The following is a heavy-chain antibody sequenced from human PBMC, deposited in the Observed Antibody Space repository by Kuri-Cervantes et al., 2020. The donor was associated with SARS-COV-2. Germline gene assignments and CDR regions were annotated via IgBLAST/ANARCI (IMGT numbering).Heavy chain of an antibody. D-gene: IGHD3-22*01. Sequence: TFSSYWMSWVRQAPGKGLEWLARIDWDDDKYYSTSLKTRLTISKDTSKNQVVLTMTNMDPVDTATYYCAREWLLPFDYWGQGTLVTVSS. J-gene: IGHJ4*02. V-gene: IGHV2-70*11. CDR2: IDWDDDK. CDR3: AREWLLPFDY. CDR1: TFSSYW.